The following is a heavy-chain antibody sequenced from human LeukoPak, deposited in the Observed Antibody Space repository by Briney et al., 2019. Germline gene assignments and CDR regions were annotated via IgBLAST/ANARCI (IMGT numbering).Heavy chain of an antibody. V-gene: IGHV3-20*03. D-gene: IGHD3-22*01. CDR1: GFIFDDYG. CDR3: ARDATARTDYYDSSGRTKFDY. CDR2: INWNGGTT. J-gene: IGHJ4*02. Sequence: GGSLRLSHAASGFIFDDYGMSWVRQAPGKGLEWVSGINWNGGTTVYADSVKGRFTISRDNAKNSLYLQMNSLRVEDTALYYCARDATARTDYYDSSGRTKFDYWGQGTLVTVSS.